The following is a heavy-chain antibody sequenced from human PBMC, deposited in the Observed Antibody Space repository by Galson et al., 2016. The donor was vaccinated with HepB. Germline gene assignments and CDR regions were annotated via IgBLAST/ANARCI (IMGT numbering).Heavy chain of an antibody. CDR2: ISYDGSIT. J-gene: IGHJ4*02. V-gene: IGHV3-30*18. CDR3: AKGPLWFVELLPFDY. CDR1: GFTFSSYG. D-gene: IGHD3-10*01. Sequence: SLRLSCAASGFTFSSYGMHWVRQAPGKGLEWVAFISYDGSITYYADSVKGRFTISRDNSKNTLYLQMNSRRAEDTAVVYCAKGPLWFVELLPFDYWGQGTVVTVSS.